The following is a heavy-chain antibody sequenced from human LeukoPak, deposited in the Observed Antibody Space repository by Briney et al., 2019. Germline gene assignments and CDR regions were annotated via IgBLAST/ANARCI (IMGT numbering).Heavy chain of an antibody. CDR2: INPNSGGT. CDR3: ARTTYYYDSSVGY. V-gene: IGHV1-2*02. CDR1: GDTFTGYY. D-gene: IGHD3-22*01. J-gene: IGHJ4*02. Sequence: ASVKVYCKASGDTFTGYYMHWVRQAPGQGLEWMGWINPNSGGTNYAQKFQGRVTMTRDTSISTAYMELSRLRSDDTAVYYCARTTYYYDSSVGYWGQGTLVTVSS.